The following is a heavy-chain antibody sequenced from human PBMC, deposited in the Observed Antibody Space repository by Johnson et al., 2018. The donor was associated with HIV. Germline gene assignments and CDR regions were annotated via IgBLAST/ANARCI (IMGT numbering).Heavy chain of an antibody. V-gene: IGHV3-30*02. CDR3: ACLAHDAFDI. J-gene: IGHJ3*02. CDR2: IRYDGSNK. CDR1: GFIFSTYG. Sequence: QVQLLESGGGVGQPGGSLRLSCAASGFIFSTYGMHWVRQAPGKGLEWVAFIRYDGSNKYYADSVKGRFTISRDNSKNTLYLQMNSLRAEDTAVYYCACLAHDAFDIWGQGTMVTVSS. D-gene: IGHD3-16*01.